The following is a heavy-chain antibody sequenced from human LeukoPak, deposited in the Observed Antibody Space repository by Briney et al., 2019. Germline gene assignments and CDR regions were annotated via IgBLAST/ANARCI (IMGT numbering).Heavy chain of an antibody. J-gene: IGHJ6*02. V-gene: IGHV3-7*01. CDR1: GFTFNRDW. D-gene: IGHD2-2*01. CDR3: ARDLPYCIDTSCYSAPPDV. CDR2: IKEDGSEK. Sequence: GGSLRLSCAASGFTFNRDWTAWVRQAPGKGLEWVANIKEDGSEKNYVDSVKGRFTISRDNAENSVYLQMSSLRADDTAVYYCARDLPYCIDTSCYSAPPDVWGQGTTVTVS.